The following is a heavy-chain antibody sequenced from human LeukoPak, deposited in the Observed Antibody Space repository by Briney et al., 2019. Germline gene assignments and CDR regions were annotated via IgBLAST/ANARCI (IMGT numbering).Heavy chain of an antibody. CDR2: ISWNSGSI. J-gene: IGHJ6*03. V-gene: IGHV3-9*01. Sequence: PGRSLRLSCAASGFTFDDYAMHWVRQAPGKGLEWVSGISWNSGSIGYADSVKGRFTISRDNAKNSLYLQMNSLRAEDTALYYCAKTAYYYYYMDVWGKGTTVTVSS. CDR1: GFTFDDYA. D-gene: IGHD5-18*01. CDR3: AKTAYYYYYMDV.